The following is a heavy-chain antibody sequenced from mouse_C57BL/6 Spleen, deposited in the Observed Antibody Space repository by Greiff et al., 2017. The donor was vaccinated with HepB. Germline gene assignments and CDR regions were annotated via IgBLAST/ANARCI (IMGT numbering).Heavy chain of an antibody. D-gene: IGHD1-1*01. CDR3: GSEDGSSYGGAMDY. V-gene: IGHV1-4*01. Sequence: VQLQQSGAELARPGASVKMSCKASGYTFTSYTMHWVKQRPGQGLEWIGYINPSSGYTKYNQKFKDKATLTADKSSSTAYMQLSSLTSEDSAVYYCGSEDGSSYGGAMDYWGQGTSVTVSS. J-gene: IGHJ4*01. CDR2: INPSSGYT. CDR1: GYTFTSYT.